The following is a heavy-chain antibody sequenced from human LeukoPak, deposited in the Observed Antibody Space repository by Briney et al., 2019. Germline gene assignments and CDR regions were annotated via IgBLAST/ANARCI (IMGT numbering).Heavy chain of an antibody. V-gene: IGHV3-48*03. D-gene: IGHD6-19*01. CDR1: GFTFSSYE. J-gene: IGHJ5*02. Sequence: PGGSLRLSCAASGFTFSSYEMNWVRQAPGKGLEWVSYISSSGSTIYYADSVKGRFTISRDNAKNSLYLQMNSLRAEDTAVYHCARDGSSGWFNWFDPWGQGTLVTVSS. CDR3: ARDGSSGWFNWFDP. CDR2: ISSSGSTI.